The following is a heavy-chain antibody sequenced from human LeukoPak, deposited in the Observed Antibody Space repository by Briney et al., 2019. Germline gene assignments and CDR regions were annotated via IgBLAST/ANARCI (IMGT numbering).Heavy chain of an antibody. CDR1: GGSISSGDYY. J-gene: IGHJ5*02. Sequence: PSQTLPLTCTVSGGSISSGDYYWSWIRQPPGKGLEWIGYIYYSGSTYYNPSLKSRVTISVDTSKNQFSLKLSSVTAADTAVYYCARVRVRGVISMRYNWFDPWGQGTLVTVSS. CDR2: IYYSGST. V-gene: IGHV4-30-4*01. D-gene: IGHD3-10*01. CDR3: ARVRVRGVISMRYNWFDP.